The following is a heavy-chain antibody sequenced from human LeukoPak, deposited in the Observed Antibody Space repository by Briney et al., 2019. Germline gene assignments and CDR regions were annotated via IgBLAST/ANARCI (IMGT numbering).Heavy chain of an antibody. CDR1: GGSFSGYY. V-gene: IGHV4-34*01. CDR3: ARGRKYYDFWSGYYNFDY. Sequence: SETLSLTCAVYGGSFSGYYWSWIRQPPGKGLEWIGEINHSGSTNYNPSLKSRVTISVDTSKNQFSLKLSSVTAADTAVYYCARGRKYYDFWSGYYNFDYWGQGTLVTVSS. D-gene: IGHD3-3*01. J-gene: IGHJ4*02. CDR2: INHSGST.